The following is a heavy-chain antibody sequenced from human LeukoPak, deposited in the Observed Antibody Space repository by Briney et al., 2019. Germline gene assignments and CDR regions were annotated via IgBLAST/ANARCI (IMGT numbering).Heavy chain of an antibody. D-gene: IGHD1-26*01. J-gene: IGHJ4*02. CDR1: RLTSRSNE. CDR2: ISSSSSTI. Sequence: GGCPRLASAPSRLTSRSNEIEWVRQAAGAVREWVSYISSSSSTIYYADSVKGRFTIPRDNAKNSLYLQMNSLRAEDTAVYYCARDQKVGATDYWGQGTLVTVSS. V-gene: IGHV3-48*03. CDR3: ARDQKVGATDY.